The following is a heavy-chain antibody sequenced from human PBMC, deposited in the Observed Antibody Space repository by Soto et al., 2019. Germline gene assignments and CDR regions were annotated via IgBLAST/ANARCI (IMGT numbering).Heavy chain of an antibody. D-gene: IGHD1-1*01. CDR2: IYYSGST. CDR3: AREDWNHKFDY. V-gene: IGHV4-59*01. CDR1: GGSISSYY. Sequence: SETLSLTCTVSGGSISSYYWSWLRQPPGKGLEWIGYIYYSGSTNYNPSLKSRVTISVDTSKNQFSLKLSSVTAADTAVYYCAREDWNHKFDYWGQGTLVTVSS. J-gene: IGHJ4*02.